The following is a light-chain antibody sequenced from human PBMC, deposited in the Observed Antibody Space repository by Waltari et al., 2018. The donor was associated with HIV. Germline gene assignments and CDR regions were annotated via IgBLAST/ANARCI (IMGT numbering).Light chain of an antibody. CDR2: DVS. Sequence: SALTQPRSVSGSPGPSVTISCTGTRSDVGAYHYVPWHQQHPEHPGNATNLMSYDVSKRPSGVPDRFSGSKSGNTASLTISGLQAEDEADYHCCSYAGSYTWVFGGGTKLTVL. V-gene: IGLV2-11*01. CDR1: RSDVGAYHY. J-gene: IGLJ3*02. CDR3: CSYAGSYTWV.